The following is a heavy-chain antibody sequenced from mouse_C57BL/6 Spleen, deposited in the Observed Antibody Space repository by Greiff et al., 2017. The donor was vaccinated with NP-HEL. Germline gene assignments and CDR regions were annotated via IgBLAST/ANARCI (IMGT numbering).Heavy chain of an antibody. J-gene: IGHJ1*03. D-gene: IGHD2-4*01. V-gene: IGHV6-3*01. CDR2: IRLKSDNYAT. CDR1: GFTFSNYW. Sequence: EVKVVESGGGLVQPGGSMKLSCVASGFTFSNYWMNWVRQSPEKGLEWVAQIRLKSDNYATHYAESVKGRFTISRDDSKSSVYLQMNNLRAEDTGIYYCTGRWDYDGDWYFDVWGTGTTVTVSS. CDR3: TGRWDYDGDWYFDV.